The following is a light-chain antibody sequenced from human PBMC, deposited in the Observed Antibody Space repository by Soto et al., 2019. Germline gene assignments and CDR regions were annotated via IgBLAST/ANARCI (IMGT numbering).Light chain of an antibody. J-gene: IGKJ4*01. V-gene: IGKV3-11*01. CDR1: QSVSSY. CDR2: DAS. CDR3: QQRSNWPLT. Sequence: EIVMTQSPATLSVSPGERATLSCGASQSVSSYLAWYQQKHGQAPRLLIYDASNRATGIPARFSGSGSGTDFTLTISSLETEDFAVYYCQQRSNWPLTFGGGTKVDIK.